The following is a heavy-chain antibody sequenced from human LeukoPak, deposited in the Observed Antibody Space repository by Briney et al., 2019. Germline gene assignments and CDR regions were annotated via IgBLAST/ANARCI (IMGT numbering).Heavy chain of an antibody. CDR2: INWNSDTI. V-gene: IGHV3-9*01. J-gene: IGHJ4*02. CDR1: GFTFDDYA. Sequence: PGGSLRLSCAASGFTFDDYAMHWVRQAPGKGLEWVSNINWNSDTIVYADSVKGRFTISRDNAKNSLYLQMNFLRAEDTALYYCAKGQDRSGYYSVDYWGQGTLVTVSS. D-gene: IGHD3-22*01. CDR3: AKGQDRSGYYSVDY.